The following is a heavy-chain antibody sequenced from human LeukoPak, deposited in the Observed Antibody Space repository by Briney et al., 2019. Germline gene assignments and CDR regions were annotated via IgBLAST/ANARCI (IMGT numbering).Heavy chain of an antibody. D-gene: IGHD6-13*01. CDR2: IYYSGTA. CDR1: GGSLSSSDHY. J-gene: IGHJ4*02. CDR3: ARGDSSSWSFKI. V-gene: IGHV4-30-4*01. Sequence: SETLSLTCTVSGGSLSSSDHYWSWVRQPPGKGLEWIAYIYYSGTAYYNPSLKSRVSISVDTSKNQFSLKLSSVTAADTAVYYCARGDSSSWSFKIWGQGTLVTVSS.